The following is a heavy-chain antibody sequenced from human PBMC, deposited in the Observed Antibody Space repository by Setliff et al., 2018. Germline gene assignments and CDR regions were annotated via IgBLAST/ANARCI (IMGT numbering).Heavy chain of an antibody. J-gene: IGHJ3*02. CDR2: VSGSGGST. Sequence: PGGSLRLSCAASGFTFSNYAMSWVRQAPGKGLEWVSAVSGSGGSTYYAASVRGRFTISRDNSKNTLYLQMNSLRAEDTAVYYCVKEEGWDSLQDAFDIWGQGTMVTV. D-gene: IGHD1-26*01. V-gene: IGHV3-23*01. CDR1: GFTFSNYA. CDR3: VKEEGWDSLQDAFDI.